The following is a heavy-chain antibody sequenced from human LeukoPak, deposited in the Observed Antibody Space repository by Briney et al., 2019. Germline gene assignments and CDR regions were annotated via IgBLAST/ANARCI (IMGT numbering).Heavy chain of an antibody. CDR2: IYSTGST. CDR3: ARDLWSTAAGMFDF. J-gene: IGHJ4*02. Sequence: KASETLSLTCTVSGGSISSSSYYWGWIRQPPGKGLEWIGSIYSTGSTKYNPSLKSRVTISVDTSKNSFSLKLSSVTAADTAVYYCARDLWSTAAGMFDFWGQGALVTVSS. V-gene: IGHV4-39*07. D-gene: IGHD2-21*01. CDR1: GGSISSSSYY.